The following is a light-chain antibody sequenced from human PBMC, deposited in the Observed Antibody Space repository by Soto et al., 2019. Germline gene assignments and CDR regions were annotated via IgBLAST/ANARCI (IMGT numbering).Light chain of an antibody. CDR3: QQRRNWPPIT. Sequence: ETVLTQSPATLSLSPGDRATLSCWASQNVERYLAWYQQKPGQAPRLLIYDASNRATGIPARFSGSGSGTDFTRTISSLEPEDFAVYYCQQRRNWPPITFGQGTRLEIK. V-gene: IGKV3-11*01. J-gene: IGKJ5*01. CDR2: DAS. CDR1: QNVERY.